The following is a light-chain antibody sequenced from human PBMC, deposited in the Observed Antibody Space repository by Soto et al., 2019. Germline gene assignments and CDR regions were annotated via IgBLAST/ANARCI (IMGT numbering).Light chain of an antibody. CDR2: ATS. Sequence: DIQMTQSPSSVSASIGDRVSISCRASEGINSYLAWFQQKPGKAPKALIYATSTLHSGVPSRFSGSGSGTDFTLTISSLQPEDFATYYCQQYKSYPLTLGGGTRVDIK. CDR1: EGINSY. J-gene: IGKJ4*01. CDR3: QQYKSYPLT. V-gene: IGKV1-16*01.